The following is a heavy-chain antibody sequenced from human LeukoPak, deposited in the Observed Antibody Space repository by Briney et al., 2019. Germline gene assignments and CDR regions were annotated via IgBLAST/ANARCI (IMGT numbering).Heavy chain of an antibody. D-gene: IGHD3-22*01. CDR3: AKEMDYYDSSGYSFFDY. Sequence: PGGSLRLSCAASGFTFNSYSLSWVRQAPGKGLEWVSSISSDGDYIYYADSLKGRFTISRDNAKNSLYLQMNSLRAEDTAVYYCAKEMDYYDSSGYSFFDYWGQGTLVTVSS. CDR2: ISSDGDYI. J-gene: IGHJ4*02. CDR1: GFTFNSYS. V-gene: IGHV3-21*04.